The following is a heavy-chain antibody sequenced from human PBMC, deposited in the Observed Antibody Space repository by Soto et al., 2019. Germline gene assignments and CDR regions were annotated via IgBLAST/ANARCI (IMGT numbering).Heavy chain of an antibody. CDR1: GFTFSSYA. D-gene: IGHD1-26*01. CDR3: AKDKGWELPDSEVGHLNDY. J-gene: IGHJ4*02. Sequence: PGGSLRLSCAASGFTFSSYAMSWVRQAPGKGLEWVSAISGSGGSTYYADSVKGRFTISRDNSKNTLYLQMNSLRAEDTAVYYCAKDKGWELPDSEVGHLNDYWGQGTLVTVSS. CDR2: ISGSGGST. V-gene: IGHV3-23*01.